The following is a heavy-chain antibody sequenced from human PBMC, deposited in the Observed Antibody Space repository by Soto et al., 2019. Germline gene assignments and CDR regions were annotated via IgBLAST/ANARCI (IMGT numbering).Heavy chain of an antibody. Sequence: SENLSLTCAVSGGSLGSGSYAWNWIRQPPGKGLEWIGYIYLSGSTYYNPSLRSRVTISADRSKNQFSLKVSSVTAAATAAYLCAGGCRPPPLRFFFWGQGILVTVSS. CDR2: IYLSGST. CDR3: AGGCRPPPLRFFF. V-gene: IGHV4-30-2*01. J-gene: IGHJ1*01. D-gene: IGHD3-3*01. CDR1: GGSLGSGSYA.